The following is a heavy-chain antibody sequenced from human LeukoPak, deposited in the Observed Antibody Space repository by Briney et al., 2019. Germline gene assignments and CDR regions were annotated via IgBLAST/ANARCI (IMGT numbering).Heavy chain of an antibody. J-gene: IGHJ3*02. V-gene: IGHV3-23*01. Sequence: PGGSLRLSCAASGFTFSSYWMSWVRQAPGKGLEWVSAISGSGGSTYYADSVKGRFTISRDNSKNTLYLQMNSLRAEDTAVYYCATSTRPVDVSGPDAFDIWGQGTMVTVSS. CDR3: ATSTRPVDVSGPDAFDI. CDR1: GFTFSSYW. D-gene: IGHD2-15*01. CDR2: ISGSGGST.